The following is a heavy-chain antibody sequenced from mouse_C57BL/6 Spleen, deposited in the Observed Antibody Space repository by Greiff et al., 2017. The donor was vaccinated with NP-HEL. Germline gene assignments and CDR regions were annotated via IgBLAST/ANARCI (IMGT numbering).Heavy chain of an antibody. V-gene: IGHV5-15*01. CDR1: GFTFSDYG. CDR2: ISNLAYSI. Sequence: EVHLVESGGGLVQPGGSLKLSCAASGFTFSDYGMAWVRQAPRKGPEWVAFISNLAYSIYYADTVTGRFTISRENAKNTLYLEMSSLRSEDTAMYYCSRREGITTVYWYFEVWGTGTTVTVSS. J-gene: IGHJ1*03. CDR3: SRREGITTVYWYFEV. D-gene: IGHD1-1*01.